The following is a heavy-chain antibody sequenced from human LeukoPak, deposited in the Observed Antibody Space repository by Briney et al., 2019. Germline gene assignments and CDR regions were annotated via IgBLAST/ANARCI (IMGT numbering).Heavy chain of an antibody. Sequence: SETLSLTCTVSGGSISSCNWGWIRQPPGKGLEWIAYISDIGTINYNPSLKSRVTISVDTSKNQFSLKLSSVTAADTAVYYCASLNYYDSSGYYFDYWGQGTLVTVSS. CDR1: GGSISSCN. CDR2: ISDIGTI. J-gene: IGHJ4*02. D-gene: IGHD3-22*01. V-gene: IGHV4-59*01. CDR3: ASLNYYDSSGYYFDY.